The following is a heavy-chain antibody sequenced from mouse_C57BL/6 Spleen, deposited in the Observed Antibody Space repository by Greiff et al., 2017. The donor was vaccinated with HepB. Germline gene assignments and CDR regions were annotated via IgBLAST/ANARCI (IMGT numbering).Heavy chain of an antibody. CDR2: IDPSDSYT. D-gene: IGHD2-1*01. Sequence: QVQLQQPGAELVKPGASVKLSCKASGYTFTSYWMQWVKQRPGQGLEWIGEIDPSDSYTNYNQKFKGKATLTVDTSSSTAYMQLSSLTSEDSAVYYCANYGNLFDYWGQGTTLTVSS. V-gene: IGHV1-50*01. CDR1: GYTFTSYW. J-gene: IGHJ2*01. CDR3: ANYGNLFDY.